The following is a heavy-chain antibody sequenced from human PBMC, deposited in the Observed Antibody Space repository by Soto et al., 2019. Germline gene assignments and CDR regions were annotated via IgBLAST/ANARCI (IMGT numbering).Heavy chain of an antibody. CDR3: ARSGGLDRDFNY. Sequence: QVQLVQSGAEVKKPGSSVKDSCKASGGTFSSDSFSWVRLAPGQGLEWMGGIIPMFDTPIYAQKFQDRVTITADESTSTAYMQLSSLRSGDTAVYYCARSGGLDRDFNYWGQGSLVTVSS. J-gene: IGHJ4*02. D-gene: IGHD2-15*01. CDR1: GGTFSSDS. CDR2: IIPMFDTP. V-gene: IGHV1-69*13.